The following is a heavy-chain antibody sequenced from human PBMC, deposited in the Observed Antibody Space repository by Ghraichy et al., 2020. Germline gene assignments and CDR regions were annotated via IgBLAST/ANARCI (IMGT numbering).Heavy chain of an antibody. J-gene: IGHJ4*02. CDR3: ARATMVRGVTVDY. D-gene: IGHD3-10*01. V-gene: IGHV3-30*04. Sequence: GGSLRLSCAASGFTFSSYAMHWVRQAPGKGLEWVAVISYDGSNKYYADSVKGRFTISRDNSKNTLYLQMNSLRAEDTAVYYCARATMVRGVTVDYWGQGTLVTVSS. CDR1: GFTFSSYA. CDR2: ISYDGSNK.